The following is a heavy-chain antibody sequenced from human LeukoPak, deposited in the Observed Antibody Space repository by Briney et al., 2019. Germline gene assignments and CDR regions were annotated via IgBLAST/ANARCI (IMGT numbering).Heavy chain of an antibody. CDR1: GYSFSSHD. Sequence: GASVKVSCRPSGYSFSSHDIIWVRQAAGQGLEWMGWMNPNSGNTGYAQKFQGRVALTRDTSINTAYMEVNSLTSDDTAVYYCTRGRTSYDGTGRGDFWGQGTLVTVSS. CDR3: TRGRTSYDGTGRGDF. V-gene: IGHV1-8*01. J-gene: IGHJ4*02. CDR2: MNPNSGNT. D-gene: IGHD3-22*01.